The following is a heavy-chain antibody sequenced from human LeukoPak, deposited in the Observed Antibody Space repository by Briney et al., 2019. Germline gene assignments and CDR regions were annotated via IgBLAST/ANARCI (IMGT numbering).Heavy chain of an antibody. V-gene: IGHV4-34*01. CDR3: ARSIAVAGKRGLDY. J-gene: IGHJ4*02. CDR1: GGSFSGYY. CDR2: INHRGST. D-gene: IGHD6-19*01. Sequence: SETLSLTCAVYGGSFSGYYWSWIRQPPGKGLEWIGEINHRGSTNYNPSLKSRVTISVDTSKNQFSLKLSSVTAADTAVYYCARSIAVAGKRGLDYWGQGTLVTVSS.